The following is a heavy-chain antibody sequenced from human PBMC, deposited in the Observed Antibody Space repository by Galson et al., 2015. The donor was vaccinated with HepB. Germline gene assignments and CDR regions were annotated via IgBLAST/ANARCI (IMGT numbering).Heavy chain of an antibody. CDR1: GFTFSSYA. CDR2: ISASSGTT. Sequence: SLRLSCAASGFTFSSYAMTWVRQAPGKGLEWVSGISASSGTTYYADSVKGRFTISRDNSKNTLYLQMNSLRAEDTAVYYCARVDLYYYYGMDVWGQGTTVTVSS. D-gene: IGHD2-2*03. J-gene: IGHJ6*02. V-gene: IGHV3-23*01. CDR3: ARVDLYYYYGMDV.